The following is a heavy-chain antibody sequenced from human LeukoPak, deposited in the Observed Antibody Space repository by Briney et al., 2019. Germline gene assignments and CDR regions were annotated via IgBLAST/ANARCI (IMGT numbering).Heavy chain of an antibody. CDR2: ISYDGSNK. D-gene: IGHD2-8*01. J-gene: IGHJ6*02. CDR1: GFTFSSYA. V-gene: IGHV3-30-3*02. Sequence: PGGSLRLSCAASGFTFSSYAMHWVRQAPGKGLEWVAVISYDGSNKYYADSVKGRFTISRDSSKNTLYLQMNSLRAEDTAVYYCAKSMVYASQNYYGMDVWGQGTTVTVS. CDR3: AKSMVYASQNYYGMDV.